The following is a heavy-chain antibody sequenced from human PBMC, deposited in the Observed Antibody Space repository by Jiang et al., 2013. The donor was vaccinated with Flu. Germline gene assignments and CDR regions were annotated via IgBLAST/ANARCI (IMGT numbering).Heavy chain of an antibody. V-gene: IGHV3-33*01. J-gene: IGHJ4*02. CDR2: IWYDGYKK. CDR3: ARDRTSLYGGGFDY. Sequence: TFSSYAMHWVRQAPGKGLEWVTFIWYDGYKKYYADSVKGRFTISRDDSKNTLYLQMNSLRVEDTAVYYCARDRTSLYGGGFDYWGQGTLVTVSS. D-gene: IGHD2-2*01. CDR1: TFSSYA.